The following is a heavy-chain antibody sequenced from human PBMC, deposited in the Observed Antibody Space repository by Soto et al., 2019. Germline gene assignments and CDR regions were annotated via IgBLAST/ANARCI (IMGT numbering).Heavy chain of an antibody. V-gene: IGHV3-48*02. CDR3: ARALRQWLADAFDI. CDR2: ISSSSSTI. Sequence: EVQLVESGGGLVQPGGSLRLSRAASGFTFSSYSMNWVRQAPGKGLEWVSYISSSSSTIYYADSVKGRFTISRDNAKNSLYLQMNSLRDEDTAVYYCARALRQWLADAFDIWGQGTMVTVSS. D-gene: IGHD6-19*01. J-gene: IGHJ3*02. CDR1: GFTFSSYS.